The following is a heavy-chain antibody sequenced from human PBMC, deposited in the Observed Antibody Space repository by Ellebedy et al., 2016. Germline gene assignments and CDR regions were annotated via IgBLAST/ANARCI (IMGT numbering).Heavy chain of an antibody. CDR2: INHSGST. Sequence: GSLRLSXAVYGGSFSGYYWSWIRQPPGKGLEWIGEINHSGSTNYNPSLKSRVTISVDTSKNQFSLKLSSVTAADTAVYYSARPQGLGGNHAYYYYYYGMDVWGQGTTVTVSS. D-gene: IGHD4-23*01. J-gene: IGHJ6*02. CDR1: GGSFSGYY. CDR3: ARPQGLGGNHAYYYYYYGMDV. V-gene: IGHV4-34*01.